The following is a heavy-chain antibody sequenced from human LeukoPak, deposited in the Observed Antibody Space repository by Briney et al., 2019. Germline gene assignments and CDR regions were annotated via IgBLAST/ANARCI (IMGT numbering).Heavy chain of an antibody. CDR2: IRTSGST. D-gene: IGHD2-2*01. J-gene: IGHJ3*02. V-gene: IGHV4-4*09. Sequence: SETLSLTCTVSGGSISDYYWSWIRQPPGTGLEWIGYIRTSGSTNYSPSLASRVTMSVDTSKNQISLKLRSVTAADTAVYYCARPHSSTDFYAFDIWGQGTMATVSS. CDR3: ARPHSSTDFYAFDI. CDR1: GGSISDYY.